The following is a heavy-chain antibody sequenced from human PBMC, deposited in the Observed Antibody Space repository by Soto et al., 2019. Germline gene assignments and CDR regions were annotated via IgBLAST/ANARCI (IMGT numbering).Heavy chain of an antibody. Sequence: GGSLRLSCAASGFTFSSYAMHWVRQAPGKGLEWVAVISYDGSNKYYADSVKGRFTISRDNSKNTLYLQMNSLRAEDTAVYYCASPNYGDYEGDDAFDIWGQGTMVTVSS. CDR3: ASPNYGDYEGDDAFDI. J-gene: IGHJ3*02. V-gene: IGHV3-30-3*01. CDR2: ISYDGSNK. CDR1: GFTFSSYA. D-gene: IGHD4-17*01.